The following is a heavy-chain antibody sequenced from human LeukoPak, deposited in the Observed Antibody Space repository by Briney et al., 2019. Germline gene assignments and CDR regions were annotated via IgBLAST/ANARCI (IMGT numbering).Heavy chain of an antibody. CDR1: GFTFGDYA. D-gene: IGHD3-22*01. Sequence: GGSLRLSCTASGFTFGDYAMSWFRQAPGKGLEWVGFIRSKAYGGTTEYAASVKGRFTISRDDSKSIAYLQMNSLKTEDTAVHYCTRVGWNYYDSSGYFDHWGQGTLVTVSS. V-gene: IGHV3-49*03. CDR2: IRSKAYGGTT. CDR3: TRVGWNYYDSSGYFDH. J-gene: IGHJ4*02.